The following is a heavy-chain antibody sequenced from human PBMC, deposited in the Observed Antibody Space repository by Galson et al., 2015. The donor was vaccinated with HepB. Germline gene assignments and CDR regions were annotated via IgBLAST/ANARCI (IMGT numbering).Heavy chain of an antibody. CDR2: ITTSGGSK. CDR1: GFTFSDCA. CDR3: TKGMWNIQLWPTADH. V-gene: IGHV3-23*01. J-gene: IGHJ5*02. D-gene: IGHD1-1*01. Sequence: LRLSYAASGFTFSDCAMSWVRQAPGKGLEWVSSITTSGGSKYYADSVKGRFTISRDNSENTLYLQMNRLRAEDTAVYYCTKGMWNIQLWPTADHWGQGSRVTVSS.